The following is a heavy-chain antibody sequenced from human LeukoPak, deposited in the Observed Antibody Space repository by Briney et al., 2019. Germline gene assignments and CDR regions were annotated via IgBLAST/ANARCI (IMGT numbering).Heavy chain of an antibody. V-gene: IGHV4-31*03. CDR3: ARDSYGSGSYYFDY. CDR2: IYYSGST. Sequence: SETLSLTCTVSGGSIISGDYYWSWIRQHPGKGLEWIGYIYYSGSTYYNPSLKSRVTISVDTSKNQFSLKLSSVTAADTAVYYCARDSYGSGSYYFDYWGQGTLVTVSS. CDR1: GGSIISGDYY. J-gene: IGHJ4*02. D-gene: IGHD3-10*01.